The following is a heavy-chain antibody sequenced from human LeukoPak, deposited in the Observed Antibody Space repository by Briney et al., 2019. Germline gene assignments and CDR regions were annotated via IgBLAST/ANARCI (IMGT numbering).Heavy chain of an antibody. CDR2: IWYDGSNI. V-gene: IGHV3-33*01. J-gene: IGHJ4*02. CDR1: GISFSSHG. Sequence: GTSLRLSCAASGISFSSHGMHWVRQAPGKGLEWVAVIWYDGSNIYYADSVKGRFTISRDNSKNTLYLQMNSLRAEDTALYYCARARNDYDSNGCSLLDYWGQGNPVTVSS. D-gene: IGHD3-22*01. CDR3: ARARNDYDSNGCSLLDY.